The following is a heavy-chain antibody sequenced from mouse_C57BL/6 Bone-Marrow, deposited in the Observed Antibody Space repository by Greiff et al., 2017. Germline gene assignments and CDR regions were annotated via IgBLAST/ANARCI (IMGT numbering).Heavy chain of an antibody. CDR3: AREVYYGSLYYFDY. CDR1: GYTFTSYW. Sequence: VQLQQPGAELVMPGASVKLSCKASGYTFTSYWMHWVKQRPGQGLEWIGEIDPSDSSTNYNQKFKGKSTLTVDKSSSTAYMQLSSLTSEDSAVYYCAREVYYGSLYYFDYWGQGTTLTVSS. J-gene: IGHJ2*01. D-gene: IGHD1-1*01. V-gene: IGHV1-69*01. CDR2: IDPSDSST.